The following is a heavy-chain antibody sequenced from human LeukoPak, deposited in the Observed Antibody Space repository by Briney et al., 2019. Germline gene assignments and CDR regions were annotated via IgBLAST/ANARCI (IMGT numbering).Heavy chain of an antibody. J-gene: IGHJ4*02. CDR2: INHSGST. Sequence: SETLSLTCAVYGGSFSGYYWSWIRQPPGKGLEWIGEINHSGSTNYNPSLKSRATISVDTSKNQFSLKLSSVTAADTAVYYCARTPRRAVAGGDYWGQGTLVTVSS. D-gene: IGHD6-19*01. V-gene: IGHV4-34*01. CDR1: GGSFSGYY. CDR3: ARTPRRAVAGGDY.